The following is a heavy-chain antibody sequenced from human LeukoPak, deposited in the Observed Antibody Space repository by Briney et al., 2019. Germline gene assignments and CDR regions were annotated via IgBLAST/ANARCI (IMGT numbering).Heavy chain of an antibody. CDR3: ARHSGSYFFDY. Sequence: GRSLRLSCAASGFTFSSYGMHWVRQAPGKGLEWVVVISYDGSNKYYADSVKGRFTISRDNSKNTLYLQMNSLRAEDTAVYYCARHSGSYFFDYWGQGTLVTVSS. CDR1: GFTFSSYG. J-gene: IGHJ4*02. CDR2: ISYDGSNK. V-gene: IGHV3-30*03. D-gene: IGHD1-26*01.